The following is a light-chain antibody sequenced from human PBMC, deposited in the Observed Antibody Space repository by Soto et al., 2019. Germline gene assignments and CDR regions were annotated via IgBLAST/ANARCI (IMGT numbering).Light chain of an antibody. V-gene: IGKV3-20*01. CDR2: GAS. CDR3: HLYGSSPPRT. J-gene: IGKJ2*01. Sequence: EIVLTQSPGTLSLSPGERATLSCRASQSVSSSYLAWYQQTPGQAPRLLIYGASSRATGIPDRFSGSGSGTDFTLTISRLKPEDFAVYYCHLYGSSPPRTFGQGTELEI. CDR1: QSVSSSY.